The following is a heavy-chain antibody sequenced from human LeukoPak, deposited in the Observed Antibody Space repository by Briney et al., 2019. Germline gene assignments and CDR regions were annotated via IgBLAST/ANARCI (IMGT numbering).Heavy chain of an antibody. CDR2: INPNSGGT. Sequence: ASAKVSCKASGYTFTGYYMHWVRQAPGQGLEWMGWINPNSGGTNYAQKFQGRVTMTRDTSISTAYMELSRLRSDDTAVYYCARYYDFWSGLASTNWFDPWGQGTLITVSS. J-gene: IGHJ5*02. CDR3: ARYYDFWSGLASTNWFDP. D-gene: IGHD3-3*01. V-gene: IGHV1-2*02. CDR1: GYTFTGYY.